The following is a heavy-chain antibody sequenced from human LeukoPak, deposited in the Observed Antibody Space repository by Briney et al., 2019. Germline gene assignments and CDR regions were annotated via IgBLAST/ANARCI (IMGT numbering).Heavy chain of an antibody. D-gene: IGHD3-3*01. Sequence: GGSLRLSCAASGFTVSSNYMSWVRQAPGKGLEWVSVIYSGGSTYYADSVKGRFTISRENSKNTLYLQMNTLRAEDTAVYYWAREGFLSMDVWGKGTTVTVSS. CDR3: AREGFLSMDV. V-gene: IGHV3-53*01. J-gene: IGHJ6*03. CDR1: GFTVSSNY. CDR2: IYSGGST.